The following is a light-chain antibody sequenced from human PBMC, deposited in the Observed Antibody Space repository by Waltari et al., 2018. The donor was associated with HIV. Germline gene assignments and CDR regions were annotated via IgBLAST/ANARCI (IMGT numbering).Light chain of an antibody. CDR1: QSIAYF. J-gene: IGKJ2*01. CDR3: QQSDSFPYT. Sequence: DIQMTQSPSPLSASVGDTVVIRCRASQSIAYFLNWYQLKPGKAPALLISGASSLRSGVPSRFVGSGSGTDFTLTIKNLQPGDFATYFCQQSDSFPYTFGPGTKLDI. V-gene: IGKV1-39*01. CDR2: GAS.